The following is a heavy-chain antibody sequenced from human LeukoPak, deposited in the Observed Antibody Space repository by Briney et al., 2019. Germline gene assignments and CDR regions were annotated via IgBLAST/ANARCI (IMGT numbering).Heavy chain of an antibody. V-gene: IGHV3-23*01. J-gene: IGHJ4*02. CDR3: AKSLVYSYGYNYFDY. CDR1: GFAFSTFA. Sequence: GGSLRLSCAASGFAFSTFAMNWVRQAPGKGLEWVSALSGNGAKTYYADSVKGRFTISRDNSKNTLYLQMNSLRAEDTAVYYCAKSLVYSYGYNYFDYWGQGTLVTVSS. CDR2: LSGNGAKT. D-gene: IGHD5-18*01.